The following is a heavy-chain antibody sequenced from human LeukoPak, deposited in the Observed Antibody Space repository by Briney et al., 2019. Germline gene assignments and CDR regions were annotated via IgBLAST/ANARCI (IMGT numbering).Heavy chain of an antibody. J-gene: IGHJ3*02. D-gene: IGHD3-3*01. CDR2: IWYDGSNK. V-gene: IGHV3-33*01. Sequence: GGSLRLSCAASGFTFSSYGMHWVRQAPGKGLEWVAVIWYDGSNKYYADSVKGRFTISRDSAKNSLYLQMNSLRAEDTAVYYCARVPYYDFQADAFDIWGQGTMVTVSS. CDR1: GFTFSSYG. CDR3: ARVPYYDFQADAFDI.